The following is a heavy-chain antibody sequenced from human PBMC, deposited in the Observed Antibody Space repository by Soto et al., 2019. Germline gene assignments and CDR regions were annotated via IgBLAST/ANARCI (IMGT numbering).Heavy chain of an antibody. CDR3: ARVHRGY. V-gene: IGHV3-66*01. CDR1: GFTVSSNY. Sequence: EVQLEEAGVGMGQPGGSLRLSCAASGFTVSSNYMSWVRQAPGKGLEWVSVIYSGGSTYYADSVKGRFTISRDNSKNTLYLQMNSLRAEDTAVYYCARVHRGYWGQGTLVTVSS. D-gene: IGHD1-26*01. CDR2: IYSGGST. J-gene: IGHJ4*02.